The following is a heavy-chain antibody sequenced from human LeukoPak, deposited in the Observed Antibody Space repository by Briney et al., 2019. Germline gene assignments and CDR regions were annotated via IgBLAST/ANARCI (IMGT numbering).Heavy chain of an antibody. D-gene: IGHD1-26*01. CDR2: VSPKSGAS. Sequence: ASVKVSCKTSGFTFTDYYIQWVRQAPGQRLEWMGWVSPKSGASHYAQKFQGRVTMTWDLSITTAYMELSRLGSDDTAIYYCVRDREVVGSTSDFDHWGQGSLVTVSS. CDR1: GFTFTDYY. J-gene: IGHJ4*02. V-gene: IGHV1-2*02. CDR3: VRDREVVGSTSDFDH.